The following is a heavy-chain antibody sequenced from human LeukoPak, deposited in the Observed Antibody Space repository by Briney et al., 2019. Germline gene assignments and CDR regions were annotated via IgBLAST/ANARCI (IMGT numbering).Heavy chain of an antibody. CDR3: ARLDYYAESRYYFDY. D-gene: IGHD3-10*01. CDR1: GFTVVIGW. J-gene: IGHJ4*01. Sequence: GLSLRLSCAASGFTVVIGWMRWVRQAPRKGLEWVANIKQDGSEKYYVDSVKGRFTISRDNAKNSLYLQMNSLRAEDTAVYYCARLDYYAESRYYFDYWGHGTLVTVSS. V-gene: IGHV3-7*01. CDR2: IKQDGSEK.